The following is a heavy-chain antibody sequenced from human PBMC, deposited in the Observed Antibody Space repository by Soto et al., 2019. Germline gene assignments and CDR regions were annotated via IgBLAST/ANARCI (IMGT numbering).Heavy chain of an antibody. CDR1: GYTFTSYA. CDR3: ARGSSDYDFWSGYYEDHFDY. Sequence: EASVKVSCKASGYTFTSYAMHWVRQAPGQRLEWMGWINAGNGNTKYSQKFQGRVTITRDTSASTAYMELSSLRSEDTAVYYCARGSSDYDFWSGYYEDHFDYWGQGTLVTVSS. CDR2: INAGNGNT. D-gene: IGHD3-3*01. V-gene: IGHV1-3*01. J-gene: IGHJ4*02.